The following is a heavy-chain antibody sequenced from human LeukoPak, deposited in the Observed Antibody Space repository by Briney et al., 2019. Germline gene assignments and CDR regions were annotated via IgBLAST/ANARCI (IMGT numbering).Heavy chain of an antibody. CDR3: ARSNLGSYDQSGYYHY. V-gene: IGHV4-4*07. CDR2: IYISGNT. J-gene: IGHJ4*02. D-gene: IGHD3-22*01. Sequence: SETLSLTCTVSGGSLSGYYWNWIRQPAGKGLEWIGRIYISGNTWYKPSLQSRVTMSVDTSKNQFSLKMSSLTAADTAVYYCARSNLGSYDQSGYYHYWGQGTRVTVSS. CDR1: GGSLSGYY.